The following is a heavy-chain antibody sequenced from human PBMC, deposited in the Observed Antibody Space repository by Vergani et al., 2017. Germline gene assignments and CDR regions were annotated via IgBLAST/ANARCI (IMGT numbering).Heavy chain of an antibody. J-gene: IGHJ3*01. CDR3: ARRGGGYSGGKVHPLRTAFDV. V-gene: IGHV4-61*02. D-gene: IGHD6-19*01. Sequence: QVQLQASGPGRVKPSQTLSLTCTMSGGSISAGYYFWSWIRQPAGKGLEWLGNISSSGNASHSPSLKTRVTMSVDTSKNQFTVTSVTAADTAIYFCARRGGGYSGGKVHPLRTAFDVWGHGTVVTVSS. CDR2: ISSSGNA. CDR1: GGSISAGYYF.